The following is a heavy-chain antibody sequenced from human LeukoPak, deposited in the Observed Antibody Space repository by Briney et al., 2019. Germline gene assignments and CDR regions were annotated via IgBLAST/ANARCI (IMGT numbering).Heavy chain of an antibody. V-gene: IGHV3-33*06. CDR3: AKDFKSSGWYVLLYFDY. Sequence: GGSLRLSCAAPGFTVSNYGMHWVRQAPGKGLEWVAVIWLDGSNQYYAHSVRGRFTISRDNSKNTLYLQISSLRDDATAVYYCAKDFKSSGWYVLLYFDYWGQGTLVTVSS. J-gene: IGHJ4*02. CDR2: IWLDGSNQ. CDR1: GFTVSNYG. D-gene: IGHD6-19*01.